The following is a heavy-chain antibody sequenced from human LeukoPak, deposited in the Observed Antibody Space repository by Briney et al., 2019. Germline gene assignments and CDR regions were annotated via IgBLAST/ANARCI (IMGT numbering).Heavy chain of an antibody. D-gene: IGHD1-26*01. Sequence: PGGSLRLSCAASGFTFSNYAMTWVRQAPGTGLEWVSGISGSGDSTYYADFVKGRFTISRDNSKNTLYLQMNGLTDEDTAIYYCAKKWGVGTTTLDYFDYWGQGTLVTVSS. J-gene: IGHJ4*02. V-gene: IGHV3-23*01. CDR2: ISGSGDST. CDR3: AKKWGVGTTTLDYFDY. CDR1: GFTFSNYA.